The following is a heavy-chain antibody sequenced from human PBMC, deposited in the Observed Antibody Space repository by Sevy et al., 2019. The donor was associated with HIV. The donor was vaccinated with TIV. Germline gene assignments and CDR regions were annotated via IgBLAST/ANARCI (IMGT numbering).Heavy chain of an antibody. J-gene: IGHJ4*02. D-gene: IGHD3-16*01. Sequence: SETLSVTCTVSGGSISSSSYYWGWIRQPPGKGLEWIGSIYYSGSTYYNPSLKSRVTISVDTSKNQFSLKLSSVTAADTAVYYCARSFVGMPAQVWPHEQQPGDYFDYWGQGTLVTVSS. V-gene: IGHV4-39*01. CDR1: GGSISSSSYY. CDR2: IYYSGST. CDR3: ARSFVGMPAQVWPHEQQPGDYFDY.